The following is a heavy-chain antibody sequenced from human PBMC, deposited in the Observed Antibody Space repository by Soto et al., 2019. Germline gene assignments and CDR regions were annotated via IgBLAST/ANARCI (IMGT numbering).Heavy chain of an antibody. J-gene: IGHJ4*02. Sequence: SETLSLTCSVSGGTINSGDYFWSCMRQPPAKGMECIGSIYYAGSTYYSPSLKSRASSSMDTSKNLVSLRLRSLTVADTAVYFCARVKATLYLHYYFDYWGQGTPVTVSS. V-gene: IGHV4-30-4*01. CDR2: IYYAGST. CDR1: GGTINSGDYF. D-gene: IGHD5-12*01. CDR3: ARVKATLYLHYYFDY.